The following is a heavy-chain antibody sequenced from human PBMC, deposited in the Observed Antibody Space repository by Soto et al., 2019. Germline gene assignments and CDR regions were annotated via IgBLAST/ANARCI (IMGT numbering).Heavy chain of an antibody. CDR1: GGTFSSYA. Sequence: AVKFSCKASGGTFSSYAISWVRQAPGQGLEWMGGIIPIFGTANYAQRFQGRVTITADESTSTAYMELSSLRSEDTAVYYCAREGDSSGTNDAFDIWGQGTMVTVSS. V-gene: IGHV1-69*13. CDR2: IIPIFGTA. D-gene: IGHD3-22*01. J-gene: IGHJ3*02. CDR3: AREGDSSGTNDAFDI.